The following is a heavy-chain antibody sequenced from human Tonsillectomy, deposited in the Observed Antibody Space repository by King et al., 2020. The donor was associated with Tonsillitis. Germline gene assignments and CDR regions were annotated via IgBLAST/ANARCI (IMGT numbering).Heavy chain of an antibody. V-gene: IGHV3-30*18. CDR2: ISYDGSNK. J-gene: IGHJ3*02. Sequence: VQLVESGGGVVQPGRSLRLSCAASGFTFSSHGMHWVRQAPGKGLEWVAVISYDGSNKYYADSVKGRFTISRDNSKNTLYLQMNSLRAEDTAVYYCAKDRPPLWFGESDDAFDIWGQGTMVTVSS. D-gene: IGHD3-10*01. CDR1: GFTFSSHG. CDR3: AKDRPPLWFGESDDAFDI.